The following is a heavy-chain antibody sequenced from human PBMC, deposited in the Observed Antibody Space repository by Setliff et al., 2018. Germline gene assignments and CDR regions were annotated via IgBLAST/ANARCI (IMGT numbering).Heavy chain of an antibody. CDR1: GGAISSDY. D-gene: IGHD3-10*01. CDR2: FYHSASS. J-gene: IGHJ6*03. V-gene: IGHV4-59*08. CDR3: ARSHYYASGNSHYYYMDV. Sequence: SENLCLTCNVSGGAISSDYWAWIRQPPGKALEWIGYFYHSASSNYNPSLKGRVTMSADTSKKQLYLSLTSVSVADTAMYYCARSHYYASGNSHYYYMDVWGKWTAVTVSS.